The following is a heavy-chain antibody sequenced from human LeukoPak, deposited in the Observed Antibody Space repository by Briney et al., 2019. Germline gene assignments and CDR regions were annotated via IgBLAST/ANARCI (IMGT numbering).Heavy chain of an antibody. D-gene: IGHD3-22*01. J-gene: IGHJ3*02. CDR3: AREMDYYDSSGYDAFDI. Sequence: SETLSLTCSVSGYPISIGYFWGWIRQPPGKGLEWIGRIHHSGSTYYNPSLKSRITISVDTSKNQFSLKLSSVTAADTAVYYCAREMDYYDSSGYDAFDIWGQGTMVTVST. CDR2: IHHSGST. V-gene: IGHV4-38-2*02. CDR1: GYPISIGYF.